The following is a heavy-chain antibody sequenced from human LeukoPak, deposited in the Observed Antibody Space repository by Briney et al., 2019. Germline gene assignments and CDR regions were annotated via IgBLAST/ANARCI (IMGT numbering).Heavy chain of an antibody. D-gene: IGHD2-2*01. Sequence: GGSLRLSCAASGFSVRTKYMAWVRQAPGKGLEWVSLIYDSGTKYYSDSVKGRFTISRDNSKNLVYLQMDSLRAEDTAVYYCARVGGVPAAHFDYWGQGTLVPVST. CDR3: ARVGGVPAAHFDY. CDR2: IYDSGTK. CDR1: GFSVRTKY. V-gene: IGHV3-53*01. J-gene: IGHJ4*02.